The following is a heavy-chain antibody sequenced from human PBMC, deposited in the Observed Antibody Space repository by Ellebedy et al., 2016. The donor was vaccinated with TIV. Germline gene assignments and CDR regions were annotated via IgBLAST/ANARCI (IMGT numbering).Heavy chain of an antibody. CDR2: ISGTSSHI. CDR1: GFTFSDFY. V-gene: IGHV3-11*06. CDR3: ARTRGGEFDF. D-gene: IGHD3-10*01. Sequence: GGSLRLXXVASGFTFSDFYMAWIRQAPGWGLESVSYISGTSSHISYADSVRGRFTVSRDSAGNSLYLQMNGLTVDDTALYFCARTRGGEFDFWGQGSLVTVSS. J-gene: IGHJ4*02.